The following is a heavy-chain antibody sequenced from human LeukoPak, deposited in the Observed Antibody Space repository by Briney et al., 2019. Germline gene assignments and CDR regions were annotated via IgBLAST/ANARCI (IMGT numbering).Heavy chain of an antibody. J-gene: IGHJ4*02. CDR2: INSDGSNP. Sequence: SGGSLRLSCEASGFTFSDYWMHCVRHAPGKGLVWGSRINSDGSNPIFADSVKGRFTVSRDNAMDTLYLQMTRLRAEDTAVYYCTRGPPDYSSFDSWGRGTLVTVSS. CDR3: TRGPPDYSSFDS. V-gene: IGHV3-74*01. CDR1: GFTFSDYW. D-gene: IGHD6-19*01.